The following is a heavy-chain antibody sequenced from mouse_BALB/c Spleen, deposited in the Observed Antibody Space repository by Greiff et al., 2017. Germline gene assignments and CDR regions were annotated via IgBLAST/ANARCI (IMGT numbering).Heavy chain of an antibody. CDR2: ILPGSGST. V-gene: IGHV1-9*01. D-gene: IGHD3-1*01. CDR1: GYTFSSYW. J-gene: IGHJ4*01. CDR3: AILFGVYAMDY. Sequence: VQLQQSGAELMKPGASVKISCKATGYTFSSYWIEWVKQRPGHGLEWIGEILPGSGSTNYNEKFKGKATFTADTSSNTAYMQLSSLTSEDSAVYYCAILFGVYAMDYWGQGTSVTVSS.